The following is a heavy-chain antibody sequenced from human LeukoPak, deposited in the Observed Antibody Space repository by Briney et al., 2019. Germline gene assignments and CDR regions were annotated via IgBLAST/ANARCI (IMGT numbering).Heavy chain of an antibody. V-gene: IGHV4-59*11. Sequence: SETLSLTCTVSGASISSHYWSWIRQPPGKGLEWIGYIYISGSTNYNPSLKSRVTMSVDTSRNQFSLKLSSVTAADTAVYYCASTYYDSSGYEGDYWGQGTLVTVSS. D-gene: IGHD3-22*01. CDR2: IYISGST. CDR3: ASTYYDSSGYEGDY. J-gene: IGHJ4*02. CDR1: GASISSHY.